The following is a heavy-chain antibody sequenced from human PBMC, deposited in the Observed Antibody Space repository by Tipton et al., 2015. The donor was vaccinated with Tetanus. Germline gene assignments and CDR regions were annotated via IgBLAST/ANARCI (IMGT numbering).Heavy chain of an antibody. J-gene: IGHJ5*02. CDR1: GGSLSTYY. D-gene: IGHD2/OR15-2a*01. Sequence: LRLSCAVRGGSLSTYYWTWIRQIPGRGLEWIGEIDHSGTANYNPSLKSRCTLSVDTSKDQFFLRLNSVTAADTAVYYCAKDLSIYDPIDPWGQGTPVTVSS. CDR3: AKDLSIYDPIDP. V-gene: IGHV4-34*01. CDR2: IDHSGTA.